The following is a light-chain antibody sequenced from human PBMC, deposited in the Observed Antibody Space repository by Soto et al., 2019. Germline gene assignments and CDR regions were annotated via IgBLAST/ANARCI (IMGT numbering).Light chain of an antibody. V-gene: IGLV2-14*03. CDR2: EVN. J-gene: IGLJ1*01. CDR3: SSYSDSDTKV. Sequence: QSALTQPASVSGSPGQSITISCGGTSSDVGAYIYVSWYQQYPGKAPKLIIYEVNNRPSGVSGRFSGSKSDTTAYLTISGLQAEDEADYYCSSYSDSDTKVFGTGTSSPS. CDR1: SSDVGAYIY.